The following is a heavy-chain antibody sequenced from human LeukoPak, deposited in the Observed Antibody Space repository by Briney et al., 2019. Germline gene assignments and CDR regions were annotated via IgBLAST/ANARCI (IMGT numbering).Heavy chain of an antibody. CDR2: ISGSGGST. Sequence: GGSLRXSCXXXXFTFNSYATRWVRQARGEGVEWVSSISGSGGSTYYADSVKGRFTSSRDNSKNTLYLQMNSLRAEDTAVYYCAKDLVYSSSVVSRDAFDIWGQGTMVTVSS. V-gene: IGHV3-23*01. CDR3: AKDLVYSSSVVSRDAFDI. J-gene: IGHJ3*02. CDR1: XFTFNSYA. D-gene: IGHD6-6*01.